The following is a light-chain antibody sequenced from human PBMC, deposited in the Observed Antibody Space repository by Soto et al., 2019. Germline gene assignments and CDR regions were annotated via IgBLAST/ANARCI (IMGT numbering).Light chain of an antibody. J-gene: IGLJ1*01. CDR2: DVT. CDR3: CSFAGTYTFV. CDR1: SSDVGAYKY. Sequence: QSVLTQPRSVSGSPGQSVTISCTGTSSDVGAYKYVSWYQKHPDKAPKLMIYDVTKRPSGVPDRFSGSKSDDTASLTISGLQPDDEADYYCCSFAGTYTFVFGTGTKLTVL. V-gene: IGLV2-11*01.